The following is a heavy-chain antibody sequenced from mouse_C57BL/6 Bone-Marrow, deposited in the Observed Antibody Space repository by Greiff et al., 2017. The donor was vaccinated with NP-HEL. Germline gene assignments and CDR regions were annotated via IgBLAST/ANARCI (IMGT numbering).Heavy chain of an antibody. Sequence: QVQLQQSGAELVRPGASVKLSCKASGYTFTDYYINWVKQRPGQGLEWIARIYPGSGNTYYNEKFKGKATLTAEKSSSTAYMQLSSLTSEDSAVYFCARGADSSGLAWFAYWGQGTLVTVSA. CDR1: GYTFTDYY. CDR2: IYPGSGNT. CDR3: ARGADSSGLAWFAY. J-gene: IGHJ3*01. V-gene: IGHV1-76*01. D-gene: IGHD3-2*02.